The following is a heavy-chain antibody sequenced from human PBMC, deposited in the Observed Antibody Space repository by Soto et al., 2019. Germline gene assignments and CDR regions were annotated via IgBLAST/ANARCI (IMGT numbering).Heavy chain of an antibody. V-gene: IGHV1-18*01. CDR3: AVYSNYVGYFDY. Sequence: ASVKVSCKASGHTFTSYGISWVRQAPGQGLEWMGWISAYNGNTNYAQKLQGRVTMTTDTSTSTAYMELRSLRSDDTAVYYCAVYSNYVGYFDYWGQGTLVTVSS. CDR1: GHTFTSYG. D-gene: IGHD4-4*01. CDR2: ISAYNGNT. J-gene: IGHJ4*02.